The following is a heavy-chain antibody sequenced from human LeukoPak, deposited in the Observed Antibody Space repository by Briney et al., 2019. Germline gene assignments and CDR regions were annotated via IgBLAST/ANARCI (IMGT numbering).Heavy chain of an antibody. CDR3: ARAGIEGGYYYYGMDV. CDR1: GYTFTGYY. Sequence: RASVKVSCKASGYTFTGYYMHWVRQAPGQGLEWMGWINPNSGGTNYAQKFQGRVTMARDTSISTAYMELSRLRSDDTAVYYCARAGIEGGYYYYGMDVWGQGTTVTVSS. CDR2: INPNSGGT. D-gene: IGHD2/OR15-2a*01. J-gene: IGHJ6*02. V-gene: IGHV1-2*02.